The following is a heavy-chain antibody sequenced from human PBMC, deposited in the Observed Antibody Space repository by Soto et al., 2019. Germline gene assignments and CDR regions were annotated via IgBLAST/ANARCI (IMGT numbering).Heavy chain of an antibody. V-gene: IGHV1-2*02. CDR3: ARDSVAILGYCSRTSCLRADGMDV. Sequence: QVQLVQSGAEVKKPGASVKVSCKASGYTFTGYYMHWVRQAPGQGLEWMGWINPNSGGTNDAQKFQGRVTMTRDTSISTAYRELSRLRSHDKAVYCCARDSVAILGYCSRTSCLRADGMDVWGQGTTVTVSS. D-gene: IGHD2-2*01. CDR1: GYTFTGYY. CDR2: INPNSGGT. J-gene: IGHJ6*02.